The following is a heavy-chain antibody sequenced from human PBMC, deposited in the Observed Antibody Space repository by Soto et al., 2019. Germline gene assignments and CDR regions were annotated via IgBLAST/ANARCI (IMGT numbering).Heavy chain of an antibody. Sequence: SEALSVTCAISGCSISSVGDSWSRLRQPPGKGLEWIGYIYHSGSTYYNPSLKSRATISVDRSKSQFSLKLSSVTAADTAVYYCARVWGYSYGLASDIWGQGTMVT. J-gene: IGHJ3*02. CDR3: ARVWGYSYGLASDI. V-gene: IGHV4-30-2*01. D-gene: IGHD5-18*01. CDR1: GCSISSVGDS. CDR2: IYHSGST.